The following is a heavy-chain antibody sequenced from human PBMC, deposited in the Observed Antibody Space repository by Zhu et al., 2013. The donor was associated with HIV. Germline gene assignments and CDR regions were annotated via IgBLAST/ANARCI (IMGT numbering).Heavy chain of an antibody. CDR3: ARGGKGSGYYEEDYFDY. J-gene: IGHJ4*02. Sequence: VQLVQSGAEVKKPGASVKVSCKASGYTFIDYYMHWVRQAPGQGLEWMGWINPDSGGTNYAQKFQGWVTMTRDTSISRTYMELRRLRPDDTAVYYCARGGKGSGYYEEDYFDYWGQGTLVTVSS. V-gene: IGHV1-2*04. D-gene: IGHD3-22*01. CDR2: INPDSGGT. CDR1: GYTFIDYY.